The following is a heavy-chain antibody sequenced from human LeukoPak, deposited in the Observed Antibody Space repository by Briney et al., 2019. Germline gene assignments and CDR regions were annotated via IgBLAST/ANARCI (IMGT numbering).Heavy chain of an antibody. CDR1: GFTFSSYA. J-gene: IGHJ5*02. CDR3: AKDSSGWYGDNWFDP. CDR2: ISGSGGST. Sequence: GGSLRLSCAASGFTFSSYAMSWVRQAPGKGLEWVSAISGSGGSTYYADSVKGRFTISRDNSKNTLYLQMNSLRAEDTAVYYCAKDSSGWYGDNWFDPWGQGTLVTVPS. D-gene: IGHD6-19*01. V-gene: IGHV3-23*01.